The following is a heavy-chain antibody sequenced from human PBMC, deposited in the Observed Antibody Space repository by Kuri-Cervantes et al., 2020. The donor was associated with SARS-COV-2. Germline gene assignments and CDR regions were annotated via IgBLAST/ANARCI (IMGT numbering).Heavy chain of an antibody. J-gene: IGHJ4*02. D-gene: IGHD6-13*01. CDR2: ISGSGGST. CDR1: GFTFSSYA. CDR3: ARKGGVYNSSCPDY. V-gene: IGHV3-23*01. Sequence: GESLKISCAASGFTFSSYAMSWVRQAPGKGLEWVSAISGSGGSTYYADSVKGRFTISRDNSKNTLYLQMNSLRAEDTAVYYCARKGGVYNSSCPDYWGQGTLVTVSS.